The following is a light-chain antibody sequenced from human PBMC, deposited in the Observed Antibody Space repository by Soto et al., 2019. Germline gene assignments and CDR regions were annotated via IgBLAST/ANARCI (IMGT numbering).Light chain of an antibody. J-gene: IGKJ4*01. Sequence: EIVLTQSPATLSLSPGERDTLSCRASQNINSYLAWYQQKPGQAPRLLIYATSTRATGIPARFSGSGSGTEFTLTISSLQSEDFAVYSCQHYNDLPLTFGGGTKVEIK. CDR1: QNINSY. V-gene: IGKV3-15*01. CDR3: QHYNDLPLT. CDR2: ATS.